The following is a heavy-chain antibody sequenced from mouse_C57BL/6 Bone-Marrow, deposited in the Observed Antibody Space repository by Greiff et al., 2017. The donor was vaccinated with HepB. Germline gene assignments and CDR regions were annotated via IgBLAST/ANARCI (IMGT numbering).Heavy chain of an antibody. V-gene: IGHV5-17*01. Sequence: EVKLVESGGGLVKPGGSLKLSCAASGFTFSDYGMHWVRQAPEKGLEWVAYISSGSSTIYYQDTVKGRFTISRDNAKNTLFLQMTSLRSEDTAMYYCARYYGSTFDYWGQGTTLTVSS. J-gene: IGHJ2*01. CDR2: ISSGSSTI. CDR3: ARYYGSTFDY. CDR1: GFTFSDYG. D-gene: IGHD1-1*01.